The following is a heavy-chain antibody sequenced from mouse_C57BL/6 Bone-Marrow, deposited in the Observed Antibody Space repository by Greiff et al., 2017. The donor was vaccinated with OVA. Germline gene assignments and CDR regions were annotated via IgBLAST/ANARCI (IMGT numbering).Heavy chain of an antibody. Sequence: EVQGVESGEGLVKPGGSLKLSCAASGFTFSSYAMSWVRQTPEKRLEWVAYISSGGDYIYYADTVKGRFTISRDNARNTLYLQMSSLKSEDTAMYYCTREGGYDYGAYWGQGTLVTVSA. J-gene: IGHJ3*01. CDR3: TREGGYDYGAY. D-gene: IGHD2-4*01. CDR1: GFTFSSYA. V-gene: IGHV5-9-1*02. CDR2: ISSGGDYI.